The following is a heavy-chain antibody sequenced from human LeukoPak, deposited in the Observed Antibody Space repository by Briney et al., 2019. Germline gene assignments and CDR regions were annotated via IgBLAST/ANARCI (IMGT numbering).Heavy chain of an antibody. CDR1: GGSFSGYY. CDR2: INHSGST. V-gene: IGHV4-34*01. D-gene: IGHD2-15*01. Sequence: SETLSLTCAVYGGSFSGYYWSWIRQPPGKGLEWIGEINHSGSTNYNPSLKSRVTISVDTSKNQFSLKLSSVTAADTAVYYCASGGSGGSCQDYWGQGTLVTVSP. J-gene: IGHJ4*02. CDR3: ASGGSGGSCQDY.